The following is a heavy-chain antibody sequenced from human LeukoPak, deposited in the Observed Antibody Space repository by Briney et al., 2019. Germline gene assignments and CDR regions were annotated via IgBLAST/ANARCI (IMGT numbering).Heavy chain of an antibody. CDR1: GGSISSYY. CDR3: ARTTTGDYTFDY. Sequence: PSETLSLTCTVSGGSISSYYWSWIRQPPGKGLEWRGYIYYSGSTNYNPSLKSRVTISVDTSKNQFSLKLSSVTAADTAVYYCARTTTGDYTFDYWGQGTLVTVSS. CDR2: IYYSGST. J-gene: IGHJ4*02. D-gene: IGHD7-27*01. V-gene: IGHV4-59*01.